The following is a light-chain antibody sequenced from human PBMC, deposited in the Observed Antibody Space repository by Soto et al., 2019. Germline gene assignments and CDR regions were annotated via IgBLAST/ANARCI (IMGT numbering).Light chain of an antibody. Sequence: DIQMTQSPSTLSASVGDSVTITCRASQSISPWLAWYQQKPGKAPTLLIYKASSLEGGVPSRFSGSGSGTDFNISFSSLQPDDFATYYCQQYNTYPLTFGGGTTVEIK. V-gene: IGKV1-5*03. CDR3: QQYNTYPLT. CDR1: QSISPW. CDR2: KAS. J-gene: IGKJ4*01.